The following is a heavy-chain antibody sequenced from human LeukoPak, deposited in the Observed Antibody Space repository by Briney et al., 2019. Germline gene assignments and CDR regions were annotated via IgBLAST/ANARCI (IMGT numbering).Heavy chain of an antibody. D-gene: IGHD6-13*01. CDR3: AREERAATPVGYFDY. V-gene: IGHV3-74*01. J-gene: IGHJ4*02. CDR2: INTDGSRT. Sequence: GGSLRLSWVPAGSTFSTYWMHWVRQAPGKGLVWVSHINTDGSRTSYADSVKGRFTISRDNSKNKLYLQMTSLSAEDTAVYYCAREERAATPVGYFDYWGQGTLVTVSS. CDR1: GSTFSTYW.